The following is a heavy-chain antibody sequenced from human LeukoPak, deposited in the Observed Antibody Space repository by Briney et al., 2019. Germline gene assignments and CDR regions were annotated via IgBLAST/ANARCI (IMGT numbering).Heavy chain of an antibody. CDR1: GYSISSGYY. V-gene: IGHV4-38-2*02. CDR3: ARGVYVWGYYYMEV. J-gene: IGHJ6*03. CDR2: IYHSGST. Sequence: SETLSLTCTVSGYSISSGYYWGWIRQPPGKGLEWIGSIYHSGSTNYNPSLKSRVTISVDTSKNQFSLKLSSVTAADTAVYYCARGVYVWGYYYMEVWGKGTTVTVSS. D-gene: IGHD3-16*01.